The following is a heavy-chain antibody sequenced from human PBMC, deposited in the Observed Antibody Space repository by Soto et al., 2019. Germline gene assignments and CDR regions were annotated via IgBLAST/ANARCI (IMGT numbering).Heavy chain of an antibody. Sequence: SETHSLTSAGSGCNIGSSKWWSWVRQPPGKGLEWIGEIYHSGSTNYNPSLKSRVTISVDKSKNQFSLKVTSVTAADTAVYYCAILHGYCISSSCHGHYAMDVWGQGTTVTVSS. CDR2: IYHSGST. D-gene: IGHD2-2*01. V-gene: IGHV4-4*02. J-gene: IGHJ6*02. CDR1: GCNIGSSKW. CDR3: AILHGYCISSSCHGHYAMDV.